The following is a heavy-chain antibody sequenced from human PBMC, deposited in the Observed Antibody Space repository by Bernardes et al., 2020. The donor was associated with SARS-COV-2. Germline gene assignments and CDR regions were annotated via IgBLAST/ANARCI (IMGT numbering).Heavy chain of an antibody. D-gene: IGHD2-15*01. J-gene: IGHJ4*02. Sequence: GGSLRLSCAASGFTFSSYGMHWVRQAPGKGLEWVAVISYDGSNKYYADSVKGRFTISRDTSKNTLYLQMNNLRTEDTAVYYCARGGFCPGGSCYFFDHWGQGTLVTVSS. CDR1: GFTFSSYG. CDR2: ISYDGSNK. V-gene: IGHV3-30*03. CDR3: ARGGFCPGGSCYFFDH.